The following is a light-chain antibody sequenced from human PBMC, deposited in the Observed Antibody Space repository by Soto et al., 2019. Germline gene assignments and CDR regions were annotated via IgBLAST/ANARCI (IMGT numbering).Light chain of an antibody. CDR2: GIS. CDR1: QSVSSNY. CDR3: QQYGSSPQLT. Sequence: VLTPSPRALSLTPGERATLSCRDIQSVSSNYFAWYQQKPGQPPRLLIYGISIRATGIPDRFSASGSGTDFTLTISRLEPEDFAVYYCQQYGSSPQLTSGGGAKVDI. J-gene: IGKJ4*01. V-gene: IGKV3-20*01.